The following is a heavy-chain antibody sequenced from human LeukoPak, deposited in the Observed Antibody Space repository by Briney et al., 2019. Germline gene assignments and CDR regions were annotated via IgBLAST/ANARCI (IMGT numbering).Heavy chain of an antibody. V-gene: IGHV4-59*01. CDR3: ARDKSNVRNYYYMDV. CDR1: GGSISSYY. Sequence: TSETLSLTCTVSGGSISSYYWSWIRQPPGKGLEWIGYIYYSGSTNYNPSLKSRVTISVDTSKNQFSLKLSSVTAADTAVYYCARDKSNVRNYYYMDVWGKGTTVTVSS. CDR2: IYYSGST. J-gene: IGHJ6*03.